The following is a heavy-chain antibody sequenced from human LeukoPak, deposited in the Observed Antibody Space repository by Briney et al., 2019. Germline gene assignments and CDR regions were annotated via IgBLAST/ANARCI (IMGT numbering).Heavy chain of an antibody. D-gene: IGHD5-12*01. CDR2: INPNSGGT. CDR3: ASLDIVATTAGGYFDY. J-gene: IGHJ4*02. CDR1: GYTFTGYY. Sequence: GASVKVSCKASGYTFTGYYMHWVRQAPGQGLEWMGWINPNSGGTNYAQKFQGRVTMTRDTSISTAYMELSRLRSDDTAVYYCASLDIVATTAGGYFDYWGQGTLVTVSS. V-gene: IGHV1-2*02.